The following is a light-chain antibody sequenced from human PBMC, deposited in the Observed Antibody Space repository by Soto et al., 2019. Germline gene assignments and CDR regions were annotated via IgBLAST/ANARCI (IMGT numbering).Light chain of an antibody. CDR2: DAF. CDR3: QQRSNSPLS. J-gene: IGKJ2*01. V-gene: IGKV3-11*01. Sequence: EIVLTQSPATLSLSPGERATLSCRASQSVSSNLAWYQQKPGQAPRLLIYDAFNRATGIPARFSGSGSGTDFILTISSLEPADFAVYYCQQRSNSPLSFGQGTKLEIK. CDR1: QSVSSN.